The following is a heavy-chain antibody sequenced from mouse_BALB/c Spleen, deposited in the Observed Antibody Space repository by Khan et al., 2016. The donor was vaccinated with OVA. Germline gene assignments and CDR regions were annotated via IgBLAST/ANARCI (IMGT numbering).Heavy chain of an antibody. V-gene: IGHV3-2*02. Sequence: EVQLQESGPGLVKPSQSLSLTCTVTGYSITSDYAWNWIRQFPGNKLEWMGYISYSGRTSYNPSLKSRISVTRDTSKNQFFLQLNSVTAEDTATDYGAMGRTYWGQGTLVTVSA. D-gene: IGHD4-1*01. CDR2: ISYSGRT. CDR1: GYSITSDYA. J-gene: IGHJ3*01. CDR3: AMGRTY.